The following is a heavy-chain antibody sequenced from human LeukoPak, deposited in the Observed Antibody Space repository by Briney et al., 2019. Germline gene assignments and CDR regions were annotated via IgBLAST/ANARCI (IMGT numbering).Heavy chain of an antibody. CDR1: GYTFTSYG. J-gene: IGHJ3*02. D-gene: IGHD1-26*01. CDR3: ARPIGEHAFDI. CDR2: ISAYNGKT. V-gene: IGHV1-18*01. Sequence: ASVKDSCKASGYTFTSYGISWVRQAPGQGLEWMGWISAYNGKTIHAQKLQDRVTMTTDTPTSTGYMELRSLISDDTAVYYCARPIGEHAFDIWGQGTMVTVSS.